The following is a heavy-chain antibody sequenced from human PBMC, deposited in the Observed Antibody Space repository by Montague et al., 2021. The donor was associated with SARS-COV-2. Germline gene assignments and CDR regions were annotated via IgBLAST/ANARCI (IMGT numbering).Heavy chain of an antibody. CDR3: ALSLRYFDWADAFDV. CDR1: GGSIDNYF. J-gene: IGHJ3*01. V-gene: IGHV4-59*13. Sequence: SETLSLTCTASGGSIDNYFWSWIRQPPGKGLEWIGYIYNSGSTNYNPSLKSRVTMSGDTSNNQFSLKLSSETAADTAMYYCALSLRYFDWADAFDVWGQGKMVIFSS. D-gene: IGHD3-9*01. CDR2: IYNSGST.